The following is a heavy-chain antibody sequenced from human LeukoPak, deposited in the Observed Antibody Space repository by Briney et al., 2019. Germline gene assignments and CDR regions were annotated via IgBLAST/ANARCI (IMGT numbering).Heavy chain of an antibody. Sequence: GGSLRLSCAASGFTFSSYAMHWVRQAPGKGLEWVAVISYDGSNKYYADSVKGRFIISRDNSKNTLYLQMNSLRAEDTAVYYCARDKDGYNFLDYWGQGTLVTVSS. CDR1: GFTFSSYA. D-gene: IGHD5-24*01. V-gene: IGHV3-30-3*01. CDR3: ARDKDGYNFLDY. J-gene: IGHJ4*02. CDR2: ISYDGSNK.